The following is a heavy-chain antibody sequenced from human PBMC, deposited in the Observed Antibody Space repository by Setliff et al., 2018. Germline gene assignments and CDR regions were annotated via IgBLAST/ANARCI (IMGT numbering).Heavy chain of an antibody. CDR1: DDSFTSSRYY. CDR2: ISYSGTP. D-gene: IGHD2-15*01. V-gene: IGHV4-39*01. CDR3: VRPGGTTVVARHFDY. Sequence: PSETLSLTCTVSDDSFTSSRYYWGWIRQAPGSGLERIGSISYSGTPYYNASVESRVTISIDTSRSQFSLELRSVTVADTATYYCVRPGGTTVVARHFDYWGSGILVTVSS. J-gene: IGHJ4*01.